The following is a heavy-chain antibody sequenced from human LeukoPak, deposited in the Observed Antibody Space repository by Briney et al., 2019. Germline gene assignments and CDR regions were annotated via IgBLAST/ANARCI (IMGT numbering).Heavy chain of an antibody. CDR2: VNPNSSSR. Sequence: ASVKVSCKASGYTFISYPLSWVRQAPGQGPEWVGWVNPNSSSRGYAKNFQGRVIMTRNTSVSTAYMELRSLKSEDTAVYYCARGKVLFDYWGQGTLVTVSS. CDR1: GYTFISYP. J-gene: IGHJ4*02. V-gene: IGHV1-8*01. CDR3: ARGKVLFDY.